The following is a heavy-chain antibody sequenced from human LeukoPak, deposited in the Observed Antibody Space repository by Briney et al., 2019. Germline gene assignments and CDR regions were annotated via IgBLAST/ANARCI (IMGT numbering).Heavy chain of an antibody. D-gene: IGHD3-10*01. CDR1: GGSISGYY. Sequence: SETLSLTCTVSGGSISGYYWSWSRQPPGKGLEWIGYVYDNGNTNYNPSLKSRVTILVDTSKNQFSLRLSSVTAADTAVYYCASVPTLHGSGSYWRGGQDYWGQGTLVTVSS. CDR3: ASVPTLHGSGSYWRGGQDY. J-gene: IGHJ4*02. V-gene: IGHV4-59*12. CDR2: VYDNGNT.